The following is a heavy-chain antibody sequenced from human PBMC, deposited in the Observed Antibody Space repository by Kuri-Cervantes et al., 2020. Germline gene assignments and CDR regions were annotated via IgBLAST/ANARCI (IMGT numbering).Heavy chain of an antibody. CDR3: ARASRGYNYGRPFDY. Sequence: ESLKISCAVYGGSLSGYYWSWIRQPPGKGLEWIGETNHRGSTNYNPSLKSRVTISVDTSKNQFSLKLSSVTAADTSVYYCARASRGYNYGRPFDYWGQGTLVTVSS. V-gene: IGHV4-34*01. J-gene: IGHJ4*02. CDR1: GGSLSGYY. CDR2: TNHRGST. D-gene: IGHD5-18*01.